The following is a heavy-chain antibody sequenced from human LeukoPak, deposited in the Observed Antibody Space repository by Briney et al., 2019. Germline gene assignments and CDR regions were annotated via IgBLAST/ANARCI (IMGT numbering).Heavy chain of an antibody. J-gene: IGHJ1*01. CDR1: GDSVSSNSAA. CDR2: TYYRSKWYN. CDR3: ARAHYDYGGSSGDFQH. D-gene: IGHD4-23*01. V-gene: IGHV6-1*01. Sequence: SQTLSLTCAISGDSVSSNSAAWNWIRQSPSRGLEWLGRTYYRSKWYNDYAVSVKSRITINPDTSKNQFSLQLNSVTPEDTAVYYCARAHYDYGGSSGDFQHWGQGTLVTVSS.